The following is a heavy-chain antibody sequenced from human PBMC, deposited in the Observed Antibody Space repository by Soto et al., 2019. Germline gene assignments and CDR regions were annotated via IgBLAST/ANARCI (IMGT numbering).Heavy chain of an antibody. CDR2: IKQDGSEK. D-gene: IGHD6-19*01. V-gene: IGHV3-7*01. Sequence: PGRPLRLSFAASGFTFSSYWMSWVRQAPGKGLGWVANIKQDGSEKYYVDSVKGRFTISRDNAKNALYLQMNSLRAEDTAVYYFARFGCDYYGMDVWGQGTTVTVSS. CDR1: GFTFSSYW. CDR3: ARFGCDYYGMDV. J-gene: IGHJ6*02.